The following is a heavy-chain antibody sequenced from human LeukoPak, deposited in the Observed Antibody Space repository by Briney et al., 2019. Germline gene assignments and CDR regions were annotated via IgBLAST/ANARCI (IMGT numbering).Heavy chain of an antibody. CDR2: IYHSGLT. Sequence: SETLSLTCTVSGYSISSGYYWGWIRQPPGKGLEWIGNIYHSGLTYYNPSLKSRVTISVDTYRNQFSLKLTSVTAADTAVYYXXXXXXXYGSGNYLQFYYYYMDVWGKGTTVTISS. V-gene: IGHV4-38-2*02. CDR3: XXXXXXYGSGNYLQFYYYYMDV. J-gene: IGHJ6*03. D-gene: IGHD3-10*01. CDR1: GYSISSGYY.